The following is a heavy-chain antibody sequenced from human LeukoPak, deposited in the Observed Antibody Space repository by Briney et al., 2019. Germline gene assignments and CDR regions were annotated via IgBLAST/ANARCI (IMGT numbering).Heavy chain of an antibody. CDR2: INHNGNVN. CDR3: ARGGGLDV. D-gene: IGHD3-16*01. Sequence: QPRGSLRLSCAASGFTFSSYWMNWARQAPGKGLEWVASINHNGNVNYYVDSVKGRFTISRDNAKNSLYLQMSNLRAEDTAVYFCARGGGLDVWGQGATVTVSS. J-gene: IGHJ6*02. V-gene: IGHV3-7*03. CDR1: GFTFSSYW.